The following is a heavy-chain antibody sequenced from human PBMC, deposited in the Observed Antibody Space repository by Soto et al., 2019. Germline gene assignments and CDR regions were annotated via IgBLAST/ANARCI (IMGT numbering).Heavy chain of an antibody. Sequence: SVKVSCKASGGTFSSYAISWVRQAPGQGLEWMGGIIPIFGTANYAQKFQGRVTITADESTSTAYMELSSLRSEDTAVYYCAGDLVTLHPPLSYWGQGTLVTVSS. CDR2: IIPIFGTA. CDR3: AGDLVTLHPPLSY. D-gene: IGHD4-4*01. V-gene: IGHV1-69*13. CDR1: GGTFSSYA. J-gene: IGHJ4*02.